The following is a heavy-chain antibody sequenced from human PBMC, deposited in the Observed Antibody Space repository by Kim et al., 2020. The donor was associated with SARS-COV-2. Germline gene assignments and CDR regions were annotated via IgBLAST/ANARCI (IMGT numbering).Heavy chain of an antibody. Sequence: GGSLRLSCAASGFTFSSYAMSWVRQAPGKGLEWVSALSGSCGSTYYADSVKGRFTISRDNSKNTLYLQLNSLRAEDTAVYYCAKAIIDYSGRRNWFDPCGQGTLVTVSA. D-gene: IGHD1-26*01. CDR3: AKAIIDYSGRRNWFDP. J-gene: IGHJ5*02. CDR1: GFTFSSYA. CDR2: LSGSCGST. V-gene: IGHV3-23*01.